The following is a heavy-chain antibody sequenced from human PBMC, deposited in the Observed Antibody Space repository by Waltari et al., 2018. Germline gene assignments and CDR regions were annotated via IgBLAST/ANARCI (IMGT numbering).Heavy chain of an antibody. CDR3: ARDCSGGSCYSTRFDY. CDR1: GYTFTSYG. V-gene: IGHV1-18*01. D-gene: IGHD2-15*01. J-gene: IGHJ4*02. CDR2: ISAYNGNT. Sequence: QVQLVQSGAEVKKPGASVKVSCKASGYTFTSYGISWVRQAPGQGLEWMGWISAYNGNTNYAQKLQGRVTMTTDTSTSTAYMELRSLRSDYTAVYYCARDCSGGSCYSTRFDYWGQGTLVTVSS.